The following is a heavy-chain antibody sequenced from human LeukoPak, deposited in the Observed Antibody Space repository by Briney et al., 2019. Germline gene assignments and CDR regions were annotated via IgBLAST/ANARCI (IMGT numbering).Heavy chain of an antibody. CDR1: GGTFSSYA. V-gene: IGHV1-69*05. Sequence: GASVKVSCKASGGTFSSYAISWVRQAPGQGLEWMGGIIPIFGTANYALKFQGRVTITTDESTSTAYMELSSLRSEDTAVYYCARDLEGQSSSSGYWGQGTLVTVSS. CDR2: IIPIFGTA. D-gene: IGHD6-6*01. J-gene: IGHJ4*02. CDR3: ARDLEGQSSSSGY.